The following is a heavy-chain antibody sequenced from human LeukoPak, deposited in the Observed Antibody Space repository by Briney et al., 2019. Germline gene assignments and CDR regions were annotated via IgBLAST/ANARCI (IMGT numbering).Heavy chain of an antibody. V-gene: IGHV1-46*01. Sequence: GASVKVSCKASGYTFTSYYMHWVRQAPGQGLEWMGIINPSGGSTSYAQKFQGRVTMTRDTSTSKVYMELSSLRSEDTAVYYCASTGGYDSSGYYYGLDCWGQGTLVTVSS. CDR1: GYTFTSYY. CDR2: INPSGGST. D-gene: IGHD3-22*01. J-gene: IGHJ4*02. CDR3: ASTGGYDSSGYYYGLDC.